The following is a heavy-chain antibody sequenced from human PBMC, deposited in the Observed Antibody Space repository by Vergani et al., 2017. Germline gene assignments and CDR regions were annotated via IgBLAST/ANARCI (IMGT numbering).Heavy chain of an antibody. D-gene: IGHD6-13*01. CDR3: ARGSGYSSSWYDY. CDR2: INHSGST. J-gene: IGHJ4*02. V-gene: IGHV4-34*01. CDR1: GGSFSGYY. Sequence: QVQLQQWGAGLLKPSETLSLTCAVYGGSFSGYYWSWSRQPPGKGLEWIGEINHSGSTNYNPSLKSRVTISVDTSKNQSSLKLSSVSDADTAVYYCARGSGYSSSWYDYWGQGTLVTVSS.